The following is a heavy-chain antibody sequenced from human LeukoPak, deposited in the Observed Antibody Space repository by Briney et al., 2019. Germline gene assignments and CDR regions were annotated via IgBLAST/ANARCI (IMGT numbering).Heavy chain of an antibody. CDR2: INPNSGGT. V-gene: IGHV1-2*02. CDR3: ARVISTYYDFWSGYYGL. Sequence: GSSVKVSCKASGYTFTGYYMHWVRQAPGQGLEWMGWINPNSGGTNYAQKFQGRVTMTRDTSISTAYMELRSLRSDDTAVYYCARVISTYYDFWSGYYGLWGQGTLVTVSS. D-gene: IGHD3-3*01. CDR1: GYTFTGYY. J-gene: IGHJ4*02.